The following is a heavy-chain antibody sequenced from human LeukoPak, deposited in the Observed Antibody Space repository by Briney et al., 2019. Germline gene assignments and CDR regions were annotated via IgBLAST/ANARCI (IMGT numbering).Heavy chain of an antibody. CDR3: ARDEVGPFDY. V-gene: IGHV1-2*02. D-gene: IGHD1-26*01. CDR1: GYTFTDYY. CDR2: FNPNSGGT. Sequence: GASVKVSCKASGYTFTDYYMHWVRQAPGQGLEWMAWFNPNSGGTNFAQKSQGRVTLTRDTSIRTAYMELSSPRADDTAVYYCARDEVGPFDYWGQGTLVTVSS. J-gene: IGHJ4*02.